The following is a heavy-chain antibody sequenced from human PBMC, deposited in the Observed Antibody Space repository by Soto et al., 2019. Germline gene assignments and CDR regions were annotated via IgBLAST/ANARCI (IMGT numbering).Heavy chain of an antibody. J-gene: IGHJ5*02. D-gene: IGHD1-26*01. CDR1: AGVLSSSTYY. CDR3: ARHGSDRPEPIVGVTGSWFDP. V-gene: IGHV4-39*01. Sequence: PPENLSHTCTVSAGVLSSSTYYWGWNRQPPEKGLEWIGSIYHTGSTYYNLSLRSRVTLSVDTSKNQFSLRLNSVTAADTAVYYCARHGSDRPEPIVGVTGSWFDPWGQGTLVTVS. CDR2: IYHTGST.